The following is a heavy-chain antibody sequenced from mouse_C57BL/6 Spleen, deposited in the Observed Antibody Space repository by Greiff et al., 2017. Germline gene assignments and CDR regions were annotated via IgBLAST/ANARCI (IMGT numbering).Heavy chain of an antibody. Sequence: VQLQQSGPELVKPGASVKIPCKASGYTFTDYNMDWVKQSHGKSLEWIGDINPNNGGTIYNQKFKGKATLTVDKSSSTAYMELRSLTSEDTAVYYCAMLLYPYYVDDGGQGTTLTVSS. J-gene: IGHJ2*01. CDR1: GYTFTDYN. D-gene: IGHD2-12*01. CDR3: AMLLYPYYVDD. CDR2: INPNNGGT. V-gene: IGHV1-18*01.